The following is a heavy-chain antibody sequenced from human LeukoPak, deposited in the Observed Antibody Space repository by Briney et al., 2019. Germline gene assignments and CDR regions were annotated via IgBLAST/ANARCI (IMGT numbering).Heavy chain of an antibody. Sequence: MPSETLSRTCTVAGGSISRYYWSWVRQPPGKGREWIGYIDYRASTNSTPSLKSRVPISVDTSKNQFSLKLSSVTAADTAVYYCARYGRITIFGVIYDVFDIWGQGTMVTVSS. CDR3: ARYGRITIFGVIYDVFDI. CDR2: IDYRAST. CDR1: GGSISRYY. V-gene: IGHV4-59*12. J-gene: IGHJ3*02. D-gene: IGHD3-3*01.